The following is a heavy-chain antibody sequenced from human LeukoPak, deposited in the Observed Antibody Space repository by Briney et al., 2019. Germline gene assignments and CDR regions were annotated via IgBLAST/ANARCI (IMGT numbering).Heavy chain of an antibody. Sequence: ASVTVSCKASGYTFTSYGISWVRQAPGQGLEWMGWISAYNGNTNYAQKLQGRVTMTTDTSTSTAYMELRSLRSDDTAVYYCARDYYGSSWYAPGAFDYWGQGTLVTVSS. D-gene: IGHD6-13*01. V-gene: IGHV1-18*01. J-gene: IGHJ4*02. CDR2: ISAYNGNT. CDR3: ARDYYGSSWYAPGAFDY. CDR1: GYTFTSYG.